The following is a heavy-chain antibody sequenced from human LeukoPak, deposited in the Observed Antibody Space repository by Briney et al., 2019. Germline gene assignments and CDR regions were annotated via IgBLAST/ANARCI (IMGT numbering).Heavy chain of an antibody. D-gene: IGHD3-10*02. CDR3: ARGVFGEYPFDY. CDR1: GGSISSYY. J-gene: IGHJ4*02. Sequence: PSATLFLTCTASGGSISSYYWSWLRQPPGKGLGGIGYIYYSGSTNYNPSLKSRVTISVDTSKNQFSLKLSSVTAADTAVYYCARGVFGEYPFDYWGQGTLVTVSS. V-gene: IGHV4-59*01. CDR2: IYYSGST.